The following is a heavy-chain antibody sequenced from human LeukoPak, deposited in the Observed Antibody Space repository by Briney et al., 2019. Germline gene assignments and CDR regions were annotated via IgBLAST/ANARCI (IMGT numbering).Heavy chain of an antibody. D-gene: IGHD6-6*01. CDR2: ISSSSSTI. Sequence: GGSLRLSCAASGFTFSSYSMNWVRQAPGKGLEWVSYISSSSSTIYYADSVKGRFTISRDNAKNSLYLQMNSLRAEDTAVYYCARRPYSSSYYYYYYGMDVWGQGTTVTVSS. CDR3: ARRPYSSSYYYYYYGMDV. V-gene: IGHV3-48*01. CDR1: GFTFSSYS. J-gene: IGHJ6*02.